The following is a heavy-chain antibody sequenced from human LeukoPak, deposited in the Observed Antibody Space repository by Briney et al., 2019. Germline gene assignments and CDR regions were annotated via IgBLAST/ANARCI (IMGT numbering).Heavy chain of an antibody. J-gene: IGHJ5*02. D-gene: IGHD5-18*01. CDR1: GYTFTGYY. V-gene: IGHV1-2*02. CDR2: INPNSGGT. Sequence: GASVKVSCKASGYTFTGYYMHWVRQAPGQGLEWMGWINPNSGGTNYAQKFQGRVTMTRDTSISTAYVELSRLRSDDTAVYYCARDTTLDTAMVIGYNWFDPWGQGTLVTVSS. CDR3: ARDTTLDTAMVIGYNWFDP.